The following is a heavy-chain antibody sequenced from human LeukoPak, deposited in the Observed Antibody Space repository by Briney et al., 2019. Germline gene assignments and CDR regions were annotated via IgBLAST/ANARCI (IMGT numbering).Heavy chain of an antibody. D-gene: IGHD5-18*01. Sequence: PGGSLRLSCAASGFTFSSYWMHWVRHTPGNGLVWVSRIKSDGSSTSYADSVKGRFTISRDNAKNTLYLQMNSLRAEDTAVYYCARDGYSFGHDFDYWGQGTLVTVSS. CDR3: ARDGYSFGHDFDY. CDR1: GFTFSSYW. J-gene: IGHJ4*02. CDR2: IKSDGSST. V-gene: IGHV3-74*01.